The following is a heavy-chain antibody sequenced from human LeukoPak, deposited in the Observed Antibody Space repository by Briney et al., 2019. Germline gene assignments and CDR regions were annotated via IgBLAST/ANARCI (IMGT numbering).Heavy chain of an antibody. CDR3: ARGGSSGNDYSSFDI. Sequence: GGPLRLSCAASGFTVSSYFMSWVRQAPGKGLEWVSVIHSGGSTLYADSVKGRFTIFRHNSKNTLYLQVNSLRAEDTAVYFCARGGSSGNDYSSFDIWGQGTMVTVSS. V-gene: IGHV3-53*04. J-gene: IGHJ3*02. CDR1: GFTVSSYF. D-gene: IGHD5-12*01. CDR2: IHSGGST.